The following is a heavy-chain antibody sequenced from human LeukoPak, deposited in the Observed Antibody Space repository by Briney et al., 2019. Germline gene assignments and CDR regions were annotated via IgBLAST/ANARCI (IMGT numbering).Heavy chain of an antibody. D-gene: IGHD6-13*01. J-gene: IGHJ4*02. CDR3: TSSTWYGFGDY. V-gene: IGHV3-7*01. CDR2: IKEDGSEK. Sequence: GGSLRLSCAASGFTFSNYWMSWVRQAPGKGLEWVANIKEDGSEKHHVDSVKGRFTISRDNAKNSLYLQMNSLRGEDTVVYYCTSSTWYGFGDYWGQGILVTVSS. CDR1: GFTFSNYW.